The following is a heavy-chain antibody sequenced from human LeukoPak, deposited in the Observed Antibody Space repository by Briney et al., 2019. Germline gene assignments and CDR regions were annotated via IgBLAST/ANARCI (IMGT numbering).Heavy chain of an antibody. D-gene: IGHD5-12*01. V-gene: IGHV1-46*01. CDR3: ARDQLVDIVATTYLTFDY. Sequence: ASVKVSCKASGYTFTSYYMHWVRQAPGQGLEWMGIINPSGGSTSYAQKFQGRVTMTRDMSTSTVYMELSSLRSEDTAVYYCARDQLVDIVATTYLTFDYWGQGTLVTVSS. CDR1: GYTFTSYY. CDR2: INPSGGST. J-gene: IGHJ4*02.